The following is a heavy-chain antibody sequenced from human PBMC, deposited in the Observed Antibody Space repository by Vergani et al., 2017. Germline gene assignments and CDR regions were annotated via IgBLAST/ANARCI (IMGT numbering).Heavy chain of an antibody. D-gene: IGHD1-26*01. CDR1: GGTFSSYA. Sequence: QVQLVQSGAEVKKPGSSVKVSCKASGGTFSSYAISWVRQAPGQGLEWMGGIIPIFGTANYAQKFQGRVTITADKSTSTAYMELSSLRSEDTAVYYCAGTGGPTTLPYYYYGMDVWGQGTTVTVAS. J-gene: IGHJ6*02. V-gene: IGHV1-69*06. CDR3: AGTGGPTTLPYYYYGMDV. CDR2: IIPIFGTA.